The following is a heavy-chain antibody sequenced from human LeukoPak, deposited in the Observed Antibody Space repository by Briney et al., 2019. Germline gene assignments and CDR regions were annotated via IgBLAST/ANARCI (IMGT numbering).Heavy chain of an antibody. CDR1: GGSFSGYY. CDR3: ARGNYYDSSGYYGY. Sequence: SETLSPTCGVYGGSFSGYYWSWIRQPPGKGLEWIGEINHSGSTNYNPSLKSRVTISVDTSKNQFSLKLSSVTAADTAVYYCARGNYYDSSGYYGYWGQGTLVTVSS. V-gene: IGHV4-34*01. D-gene: IGHD3-22*01. CDR2: INHSGST. J-gene: IGHJ4*02.